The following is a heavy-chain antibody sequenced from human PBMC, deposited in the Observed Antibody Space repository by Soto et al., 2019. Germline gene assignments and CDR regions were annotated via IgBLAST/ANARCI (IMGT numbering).Heavy chain of an antibody. D-gene: IGHD5-12*01. CDR1: GGSFTSNY. Sequence: SETLSLTCAVYGGSFTSNYWTWTRQPPGKGLEWIGEINHSGSTNYNPSLKSRVTISVDTSKNQFSLKLSSVTAADTAVYYCAKALYSGYYFDYWGQGTLVTVSS. V-gene: IGHV4-34*01. CDR3: AKALYSGYYFDY. CDR2: INHSGST. J-gene: IGHJ4*02.